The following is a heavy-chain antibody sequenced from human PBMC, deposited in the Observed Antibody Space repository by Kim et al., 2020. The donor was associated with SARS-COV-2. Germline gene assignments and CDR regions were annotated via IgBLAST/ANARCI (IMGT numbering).Heavy chain of an antibody. D-gene: IGHD3-3*01. Sequence: DSVKGRFTISRGNAKTSLYLQMNSLRAEDTALYYCAKDMGLRFVEWLAKDVWGQGTTVIVSS. CDR3: AKDMGLRFVEWLAKDV. J-gene: IGHJ6*02. V-gene: IGHV3-9*01.